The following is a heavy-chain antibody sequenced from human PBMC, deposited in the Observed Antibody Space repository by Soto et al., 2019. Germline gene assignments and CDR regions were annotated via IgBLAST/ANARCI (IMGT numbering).Heavy chain of an antibody. D-gene: IGHD3-16*01. CDR3: ARDIGLDYVN. Sequence: PGGSLRLSCAVSEFNVMSYWMSWVRQAPGKGLEWVASIKEDGSEIYYLQSVRGRFTISRDSAGNALHLAMNYLSAEDTGVYFCARDIGLDYVNWGQGTLVTV. V-gene: IGHV3-7*01. CDR2: IKEDGSEI. CDR1: EFNVMSYW. J-gene: IGHJ4*02.